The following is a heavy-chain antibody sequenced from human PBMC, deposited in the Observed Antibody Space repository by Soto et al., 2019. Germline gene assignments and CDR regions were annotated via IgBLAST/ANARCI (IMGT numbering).Heavy chain of an antibody. V-gene: IGHV4-39*01. CDR2: IYYSGST. CDR1: GGSISSSSYY. J-gene: IGHJ5*02. CDR3: ARGQLVEAVPAALNWFDP. Sequence: QLQLQESGPGLVKPSETLSLTCTVSGGSISSSSYYWGWIRQPPGKGLEWIGSIYYSGSTYYNPSLKSRVTISVATSKNQFSLKLSSVTAADTAVYYCARGQLVEAVPAALNWFDPWGQGTLVTVSS. D-gene: IGHD2-2*01.